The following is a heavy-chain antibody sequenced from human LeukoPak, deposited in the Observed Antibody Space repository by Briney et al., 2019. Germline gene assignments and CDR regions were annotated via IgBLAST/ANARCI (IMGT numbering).Heavy chain of an antibody. CDR3: ARHSDYGDYVVDGYFDY. CDR1: GGSISNSGYY. D-gene: IGHD4-17*01. Sequence: SQTLSLTCTVSGGSISNSGYYWSWIRQHPGKGLEWIGYIYYSGSTNYNPSLKSRVTISVDTSKNQFSLKLSSVTAADTAVYYCARHSDYGDYVVDGYFDYWGQGTLVTVSS. J-gene: IGHJ4*02. CDR2: IYYSGST. V-gene: IGHV4-30-4*01.